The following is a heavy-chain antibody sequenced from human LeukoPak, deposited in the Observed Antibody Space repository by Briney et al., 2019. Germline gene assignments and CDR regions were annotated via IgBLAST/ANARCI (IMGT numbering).Heavy chain of an antibody. CDR2: ISAYNGNT. J-gene: IGHJ2*01. CDR3: ARELYSNYKYWYFDL. CDR1: GYTFTSYG. V-gene: IGHV1-18*01. D-gene: IGHD4-11*01. Sequence: ASVKVSCKASGYTFTSYGISWVRQAPGQGLEWMGWISAYNGNTNYAQKLQGRVTMTTDTSTSTAYMELRSLRSDDTAVYYCARELYSNYKYWYFDLWGRGTLVTVSS.